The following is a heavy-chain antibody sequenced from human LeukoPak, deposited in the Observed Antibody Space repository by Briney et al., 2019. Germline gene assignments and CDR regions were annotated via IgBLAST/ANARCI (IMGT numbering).Heavy chain of an antibody. D-gene: IGHD3-10*01. CDR1: GGSISSSSNY. CDR2: FYYSGST. V-gene: IGHV4-39*01. Sequence: PSETLSLTCSVSGGSISSSSNYWGWIRQPPGKRLEWIGSFYYSGSTYSHPTLKSRVTISVDTSKNQFSLSLSSVTVADTAVYYCARQMWFGKLLLIDSWGQGTLVTVSS. CDR3: ARQMWFGKLLLIDS. J-gene: IGHJ4*02.